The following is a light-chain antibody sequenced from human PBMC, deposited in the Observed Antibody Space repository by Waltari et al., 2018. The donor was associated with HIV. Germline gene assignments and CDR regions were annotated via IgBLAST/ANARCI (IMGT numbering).Light chain of an antibody. CDR1: NRQNTYG. CDR3: ASWYDNLSHWV. V-gene: IGLV4-69*01. CDR2: VNSDGSH. J-gene: IGLJ3*02. Sequence: QLVLTQSPSASASLGASVKLTCPLSNRQNTYGIAWHQQQPEKGPRYLLRVNSDGSHTKGDGIPDRFSGYSSGAERYLTISSLQSDDEAAYYCASWYDNLSHWVFGGGTKLTV.